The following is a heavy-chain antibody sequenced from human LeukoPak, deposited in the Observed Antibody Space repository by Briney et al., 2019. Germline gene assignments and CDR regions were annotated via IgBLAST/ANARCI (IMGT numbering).Heavy chain of an antibody. CDR3: ARQFGLMRSYRHLDH. CDR2: GYFNGDT. V-gene: IGHV4-59*08. Sequence: PSETLSLTCSLSSGSISSYYWTWLRQPPGKTLQWIGNGYFNGDTNFNPSLKSRVTISVDTSNNQFSLKLTSVTAADTAVYYCARQFGLMRSYRHLDHWGPGILVTVSA. D-gene: IGHD3/OR15-3a*01. J-gene: IGHJ4*02. CDR1: SGSISSYY.